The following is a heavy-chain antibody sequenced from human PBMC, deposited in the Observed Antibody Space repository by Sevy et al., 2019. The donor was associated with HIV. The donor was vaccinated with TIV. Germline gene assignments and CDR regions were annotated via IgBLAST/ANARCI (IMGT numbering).Heavy chain of an antibody. J-gene: IGHJ4*02. CDR2: ISANNGIT. D-gene: IGHD6-19*01. CDR1: GYTFSSYG. V-gene: IGHV1-18*01. Sequence: ASVKVSCKASGYTFSSYGISWVRQAPGQGLEWMGCISANNGITNYAQNLQDRVTMTTATSTSTAYMELKSLRSDDTAVYYCARGDISGWSDYWGQGTLVTVSS. CDR3: ARGDISGWSDY.